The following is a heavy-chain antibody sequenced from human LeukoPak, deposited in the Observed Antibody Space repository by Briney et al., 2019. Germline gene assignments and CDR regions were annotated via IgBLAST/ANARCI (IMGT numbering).Heavy chain of an antibody. CDR3: ATGTVVDY. CDR2: MNPNSGNT. J-gene: IGHJ4*02. V-gene: IGHV1-8*01. D-gene: IGHD2-15*01. CDR1: GYTLSNYA. Sequence: ASVKVSCKASGYTLSNYAINWVRQATGQGLEWMGWMNPNSGNTGYAQEFQGRVTMTWDPYIGTAYMELRSLRSEDTALYYCATGTVVDYWGQGTPVTAPS.